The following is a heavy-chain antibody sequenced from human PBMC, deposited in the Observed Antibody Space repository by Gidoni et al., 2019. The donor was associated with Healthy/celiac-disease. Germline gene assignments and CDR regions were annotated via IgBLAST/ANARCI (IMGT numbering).Heavy chain of an antibody. V-gene: IGHV3-48*01. CDR1: GFTFSSYS. J-gene: IGHJ6*04. CDR3: AREPPYFGVDPEGVFI. Sequence: EVQLVESGGGLVQPGGSLRLSCAASGFTFSSYSMNWVRQAPGKGLEWVSYISSSSSTIYYADSVKGRFTISRDNAKNSLYLQMNSLRAEDTAVYYCAREPPYFGVDPEGVFIWGKGTTVTVSS. CDR2: ISSSSSTI. D-gene: IGHD3-3*01.